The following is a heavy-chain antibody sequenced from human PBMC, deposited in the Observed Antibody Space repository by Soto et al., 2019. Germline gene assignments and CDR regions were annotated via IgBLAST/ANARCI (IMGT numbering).Heavy chain of an antibody. J-gene: IGHJ4*02. CDR2: ISYDGSNK. V-gene: IGHV3-30-3*01. D-gene: IGHD3-10*01. CDR1: GFTFSSYA. CDR3: ARDGITHAPPEY. Sequence: XGSLRLSCAASGFTFSSYAMHWVRQAPGKGLEWVAVISYDGSNKYYADSVKGRFTISRDNSKNTLYLQMNSLRAEDTAVYYCARDGITHAPPEYWGQGTLVTVSS.